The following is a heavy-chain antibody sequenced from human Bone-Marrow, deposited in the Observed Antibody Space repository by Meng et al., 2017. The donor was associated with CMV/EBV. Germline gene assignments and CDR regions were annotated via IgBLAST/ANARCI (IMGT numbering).Heavy chain of an antibody. J-gene: IGHJ4*02. Sequence: SVKVSCKASGGTFSSYAISWVRRAPGQGLEWMGGIIPIFGTANYAQKFQGRVTITTDESTSTAYMELSSLRSEDTAVYYCARGDSSGYYYDEFDYWGQGTLVTVSS. V-gene: IGHV1-69*05. D-gene: IGHD3-22*01. CDR2: IIPIFGTA. CDR1: GGTFSSYA. CDR3: ARGDSSGYYYDEFDY.